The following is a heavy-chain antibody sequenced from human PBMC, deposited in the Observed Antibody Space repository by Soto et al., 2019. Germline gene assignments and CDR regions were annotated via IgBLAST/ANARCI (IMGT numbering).Heavy chain of an antibody. CDR3: ARGGSWQLVASYFDY. J-gene: IGHJ4*02. D-gene: IGHD6-6*01. Sequence: ASVKVSCKASAYTFTSYYMHWVRQAPGQGLEWMGIINPSGGSTSYAQKFQGRVTMTRDTSTSTVYMELSSLRSEDTAVYYCARGGSWQLVASYFDYWGQGTLVTVSS. CDR2: INPSGGST. V-gene: IGHV1-46*01. CDR1: AYTFTSYY.